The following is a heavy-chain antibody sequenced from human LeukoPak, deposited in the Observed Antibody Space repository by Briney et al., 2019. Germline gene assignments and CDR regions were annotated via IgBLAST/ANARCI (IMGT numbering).Heavy chain of an antibody. CDR1: GYTFTGYY. J-gene: IGHJ4*02. CDR3: ASSSYLTYYFDY. V-gene: IGHV1-2*02. CDR2: INPNSGGT. D-gene: IGHD1-26*01. Sequence: ASVKVSCKASGYTFTGYYMHWVRQAPGQGLKWMGWINPNSGGTNYAQKFQGRVTMTRDTSISTAYMELSRLRSDDTAVYYCASSSYLTYYFDYWGQGTLVTVSS.